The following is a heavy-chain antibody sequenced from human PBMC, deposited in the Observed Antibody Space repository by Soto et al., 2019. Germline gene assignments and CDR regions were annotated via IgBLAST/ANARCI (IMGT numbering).Heavy chain of an antibody. D-gene: IGHD6-13*01. CDR3: ARDVSYSSSWYPFDY. CDR1: GGSFSGYY. CDR2: INHSGST. V-gene: IGHV4-34*01. Sequence: QVQLQQWGAGLLKPSETLSLTCAVYGGSFSGYYWSWIRQPPGKGLEWIGEINHSGSTNYNPSLKSLVTISVDTSKNQFSLQLSSVTAADTAVYYCARDVSYSSSWYPFDYWGQGTLVTVSS. J-gene: IGHJ4*02.